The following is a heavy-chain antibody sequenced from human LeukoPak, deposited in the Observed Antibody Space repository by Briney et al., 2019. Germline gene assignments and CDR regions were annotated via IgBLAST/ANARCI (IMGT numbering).Heavy chain of an antibody. Sequence: SETLSHTCTVSGGSISSFYWSWIRQPPGNGLEWIGYIYYTGNTYYNPSLKSRVSISVDTSKNQFSLKLTSVTAADTAVYYCARQQQLVFNFQRYGWFDPWGQGTLVTVSS. V-gene: IGHV4-59*01. J-gene: IGHJ5*02. CDR2: IYYTGNT. D-gene: IGHD6-13*01. CDR3: ARQQQLVFNFQRYGWFDP. CDR1: GGSISSFY.